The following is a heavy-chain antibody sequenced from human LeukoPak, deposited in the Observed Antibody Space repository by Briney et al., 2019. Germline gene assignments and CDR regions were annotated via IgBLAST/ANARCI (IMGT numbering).Heavy chain of an antibody. J-gene: IGHJ4*02. CDR1: GYTFTGYY. V-gene: IGHV1-2*02. D-gene: IGHD2-8*02. CDR3: ARSEDFCTGGVCYFH. CDR2: INPNSGGT. Sequence: ASVKVSCKASGYTFTGYYMHWVRQAPGQGLEWMGWINPNSGGTNYAQKFQGRVTMTRDTSISTAYMELSRRRSDDTAVYYCARSEDFCTGGVCYFHWGQGTLVTVSS.